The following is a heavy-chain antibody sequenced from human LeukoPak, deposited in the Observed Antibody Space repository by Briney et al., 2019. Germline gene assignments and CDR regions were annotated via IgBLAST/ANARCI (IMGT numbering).Heavy chain of an antibody. CDR3: AKGERNYYYYMDV. J-gene: IGHJ6*03. Sequence: PGGSLRLSCAASGFTFSSYGMHWVRQAPGKGLEWVAFIRYDGSNKYYADSVKGRFTISRDNSKNTLYLQMNSLRAEDTAVYYCAKGERNYYYYMDVWGKGTTVTISS. CDR1: GFTFSSYG. V-gene: IGHV3-30*02. CDR2: IRYDGSNK. D-gene: IGHD1-1*01.